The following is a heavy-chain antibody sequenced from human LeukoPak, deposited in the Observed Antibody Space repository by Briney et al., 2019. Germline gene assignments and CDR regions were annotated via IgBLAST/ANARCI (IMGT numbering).Heavy chain of an antibody. Sequence: GGSLRLSCAASGFTVSSNYMSWVRQAPGKGLEWVSVIYSGGSTYYADSVKGRFTISRDNSKNTLYLQMNSLRAEDTAVYYCARENLAEARDLWSGYIYYYGMDVWGQGTTVTVSS. CDR1: GFTVSSNY. CDR3: ARENLAEARDLWSGYIYYYGMDV. J-gene: IGHJ6*02. D-gene: IGHD3-3*01. CDR2: IYSGGST. V-gene: IGHV3-66*01.